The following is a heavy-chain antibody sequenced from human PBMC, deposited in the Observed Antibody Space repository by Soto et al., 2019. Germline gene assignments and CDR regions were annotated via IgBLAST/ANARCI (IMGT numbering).Heavy chain of an antibody. V-gene: IGHV3-23*01. CDR2: FRESGGTT. Sequence: VQLWDSGGGLVQPGGSLSPSAEAPGLIFTSPAIIWVPKPPGRRREGVSTFRESGGTTHYADPVKGRFTISRDTSNNILFLQMNSLRAEDTAIYYCTKDSHWAIISPTHDYWGQGTLVTVSS. CDR3: TKDSHWAIISPTHDY. CDR1: GLIFTSPA. J-gene: IGHJ4*02. D-gene: IGHD2-2*01.